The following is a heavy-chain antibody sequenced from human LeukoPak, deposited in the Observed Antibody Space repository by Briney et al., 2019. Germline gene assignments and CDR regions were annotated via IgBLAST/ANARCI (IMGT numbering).Heavy chain of an antibody. CDR2: MNPSSGNT. CDR3: TRMRGYTYGYWYLDL. D-gene: IGHD5-18*01. Sequence: ASVKVSCKAAGYTFSSYDINWVRQAPGQGPEYMGWMNPSSGNTGYTQKFQGRITMTRDTSIGTAYMELSSLKSEDTALYYCTRMRGYTYGYWYLDLWGRGTLVTVSS. CDR1: GYTFSSYD. J-gene: IGHJ2*01. V-gene: IGHV1-8*01.